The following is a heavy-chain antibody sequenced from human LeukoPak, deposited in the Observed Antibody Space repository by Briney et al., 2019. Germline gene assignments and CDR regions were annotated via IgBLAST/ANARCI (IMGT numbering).Heavy chain of an antibody. CDR2: IYYSGST. CDR1: GGSISSYY. V-gene: IGHV4-59*01. CDR3: ARGGDYYDSSGFGR. Sequence: SETLSLTCTVSGGSISSYYWSWIRQPPGKGLEWIGYIYYSGSTNYNPSLKSRVTISVDTSKNQFSLKLSSVTAADTAVYYCARGGDYYDSSGFGRWGQGTLVTVSS. J-gene: IGHJ5*02. D-gene: IGHD3-22*01.